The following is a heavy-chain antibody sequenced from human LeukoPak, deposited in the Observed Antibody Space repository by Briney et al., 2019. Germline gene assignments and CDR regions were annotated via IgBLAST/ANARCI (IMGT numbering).Heavy chain of an antibody. D-gene: IGHD6-13*01. J-gene: IGHJ4*02. V-gene: IGHV4-59*08. CDR2: IYYSGST. CDR1: GGSISSYY. CDR3: ARAPKYSSSWFDY. Sequence: SETLSLTCTVSGGSISSYYWSWIRQPPGKGLEWIGYIYYSGSTNYNPSLKSRVTIPVDTSKNQFSLKLSSVTAADTAVYYCARAPKYSSSWFDYWGQGTLVTVSS.